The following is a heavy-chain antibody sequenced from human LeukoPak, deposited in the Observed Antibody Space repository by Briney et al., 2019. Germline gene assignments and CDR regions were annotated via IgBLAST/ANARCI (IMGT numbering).Heavy chain of an antibody. V-gene: IGHV3-74*01. CDR2: IRSDGTTT. J-gene: IGHJ5*02. Sequence: CLSLSCADSGFSLCVLWMHWVGHVTAKGRVWVSWIRSDGTTTAYADPVKGRFTISRDNAKNTLFLQMNSLRVEDTAVYYCTRDWRNMAFDHWGQGTLVTVS. CDR1: GFSLCVLW. D-gene: IGHD3-3*01. CDR3: TRDWRNMAFDH.